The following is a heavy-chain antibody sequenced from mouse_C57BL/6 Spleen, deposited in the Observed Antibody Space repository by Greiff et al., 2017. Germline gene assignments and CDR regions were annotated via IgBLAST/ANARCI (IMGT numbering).Heavy chain of an antibody. Sequence: QVQLKQSGPELVKPGASVKISCKASGYSFTSYYIHWVKQRPGQGLEWIGWIYPGSGNTKYNEKFKGKATLTADTSSSTAYMQLSSLTSEDSAVYYCARSHYSNYDYWGQGTTLTVSS. J-gene: IGHJ2*01. V-gene: IGHV1-66*01. CDR1: GYSFTSYY. CDR3: ARSHYSNYDY. CDR2: IYPGSGNT. D-gene: IGHD2-5*01.